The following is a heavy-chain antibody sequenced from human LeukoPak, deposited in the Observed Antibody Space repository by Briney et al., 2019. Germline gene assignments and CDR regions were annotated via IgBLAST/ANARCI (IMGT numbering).Heavy chain of an antibody. CDR3: ARDREDSSGWDIDY. Sequence: ASVKVSCKASGYTFTSYAMNWVRHAPGQGIEWMGWISAYNGNTNYAQKLQGRVTMTTDTSTSTAYMELRSLRSDDTAVYYCARDREDSSGWDIDYWGQGTLVTVSS. CDR2: ISAYNGNT. J-gene: IGHJ4*02. D-gene: IGHD6-19*01. CDR1: GYTFTSYA. V-gene: IGHV1-18*01.